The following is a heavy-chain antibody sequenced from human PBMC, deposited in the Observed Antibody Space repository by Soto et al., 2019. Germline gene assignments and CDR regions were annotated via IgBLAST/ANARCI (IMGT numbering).Heavy chain of an antibody. CDR3: AKDLSDIVLMVYAPPQVLDFDY. D-gene: IGHD2-8*01. J-gene: IGHJ4*02. Sequence: PGGSLRLSCAASGFTFSSYGMHWVRQAPGKGLEWVAVISYDGSNKYYADSVKGRFTISRDNSKNTLYLQMNSLRAEDTAVYYCAKDLSDIVLMVYAPPQVLDFDYWGQGTLVTVSS. CDR1: GFTFSSYG. V-gene: IGHV3-30*18. CDR2: ISYDGSNK.